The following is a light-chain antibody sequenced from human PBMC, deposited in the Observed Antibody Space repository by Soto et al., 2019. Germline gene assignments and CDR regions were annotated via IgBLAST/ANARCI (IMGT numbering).Light chain of an antibody. V-gene: IGKV3-15*01. CDR1: QNGNTR. Sequence: EKVMTQSPATLSVSPGERATLSCRARQNGNTRLAWYQQKPGQAPRLLIYDAFTRATGIPARFSGSASGTEFTLTISSLQSEDFAVYYCQQYDEWPLTFGGGTNVDIK. J-gene: IGKJ4*01. CDR3: QQYDEWPLT. CDR2: DAF.